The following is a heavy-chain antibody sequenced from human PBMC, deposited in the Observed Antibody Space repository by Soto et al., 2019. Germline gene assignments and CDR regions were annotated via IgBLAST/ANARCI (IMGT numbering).Heavy chain of an antibody. V-gene: IGHV5-10-1*01. D-gene: IGHD3-10*01. CDR2: IDPSESYI. CDR3: AISGRGLVRFDY. J-gene: IGHJ4*02. CDR1: GYSFTTYW. Sequence: GESLKISCKTSGYSFTTYWINWVRQMPGSGLEWMGRIDPSESYISYNPSLQGHVTISVEKSITTAYVQWSSLKASDTARYFCAISGRGLVRFDYWGQRTQVTVSS.